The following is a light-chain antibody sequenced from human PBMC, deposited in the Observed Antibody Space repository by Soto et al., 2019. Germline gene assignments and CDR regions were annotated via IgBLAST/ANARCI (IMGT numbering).Light chain of an antibody. CDR3: QQLHDYPIT. CDR2: AAS. V-gene: IGKV1-9*01. Sequence: ILLTQSPSSLSTSVGDRVTITCRASQGIDSSFAWYQQKPGKAPKLLIYAASSLQSGVPSRFSGSGSGTDFTLTISSLQPEDFATYYCQQLHDYPITFGQGTRLEIK. J-gene: IGKJ5*01. CDR1: QGIDSS.